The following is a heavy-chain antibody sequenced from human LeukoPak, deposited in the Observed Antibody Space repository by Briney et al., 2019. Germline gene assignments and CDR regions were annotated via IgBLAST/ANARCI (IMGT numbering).Heavy chain of an antibody. D-gene: IGHD3-16*02. CDR3: APPPPPDVWGSYRQDY. CDR1: GFTFSSYA. V-gene: IGHV3-23*01. J-gene: IGHJ4*02. Sequence: GGSLRLSCAASGFTFSSYAMSWVRQAPGKGLEWVSAISGSGGSTYYADSVKGRFTISRDNSKNTLYLQMNSLRAEDTAVYYCAPPPPPDVWGSYRQDYWGQGTLVTVSS. CDR2: ISGSGGST.